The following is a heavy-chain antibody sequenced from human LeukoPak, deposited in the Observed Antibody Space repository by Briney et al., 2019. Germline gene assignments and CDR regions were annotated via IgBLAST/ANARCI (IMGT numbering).Heavy chain of an antibody. D-gene: IGHD1-14*01. J-gene: IGHJ4*02. CDR3: ATADRGVFDY. V-gene: IGHV4-59*01. CDR1: GGSISGYY. Sequence: SSETLSLTCTVSGGSISGYYWSWIRQPPGKGLGWIGYAHYSGTTNYNPSLKSRATISLDTSKNQFSLRLSSVTAADTAVFYCATADRGVFDYWGQGTLVTVSS. CDR2: AHYSGTT.